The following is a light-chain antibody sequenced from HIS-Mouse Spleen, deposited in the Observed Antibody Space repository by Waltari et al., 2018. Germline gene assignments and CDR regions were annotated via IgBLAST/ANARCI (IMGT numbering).Light chain of an antibody. J-gene: IGLJ3*02. CDR2: YKSDSDK. Sequence: QAVLTQPSSLSASPGASASLTCTFRSGINVGTYRISLYQQKPGSPPQYLLRYKSDSDKQQGSGVPSRFSGSKDASANAGILLISGLQSEDEADYYCMIWHSSAWVFGGGTKLTVL. CDR3: MIWHSSAWV. CDR1: SGINVGTYR. V-gene: IGLV5-45*02.